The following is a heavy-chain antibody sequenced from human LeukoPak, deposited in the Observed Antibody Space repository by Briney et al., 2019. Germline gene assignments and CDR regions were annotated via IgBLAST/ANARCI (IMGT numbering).Heavy chain of an antibody. CDR1: GYSFTTYW. CDR2: IDPSDSYT. J-gene: IGHJ6*02. CDR3: ARQAVDYYYGMDV. V-gene: IGHV5-10-1*01. D-gene: IGHD6-25*01. Sequence: GESLKISCKGSGYSFTTYWISWVRQMPGKGLEWMGRIDPSDSYTNYSPSFQGHVTMSADRSISTAYLQWSSLKASDIALYYCARQAVDYYYGMDVWGQGTTVTVSS.